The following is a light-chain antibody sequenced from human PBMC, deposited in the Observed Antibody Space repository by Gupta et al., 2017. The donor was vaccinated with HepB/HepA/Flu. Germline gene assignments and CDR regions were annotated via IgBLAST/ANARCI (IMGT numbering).Light chain of an antibody. J-gene: IGKJ3*01. Sequence: DIQMTHSPSSLSASVGDRVTITCRASQGIRTDLGWCQQKPGKAPKRLIYSAASWQSVVPSRLSGSDSGIQLPLTISSRQQEDSAAYYCRQHNSYPPLTFGHGTKVDI. V-gene: IGKV1-17*01. CDR3: RQHNSYPPLT. CDR1: QGIRTD. CDR2: SAA.